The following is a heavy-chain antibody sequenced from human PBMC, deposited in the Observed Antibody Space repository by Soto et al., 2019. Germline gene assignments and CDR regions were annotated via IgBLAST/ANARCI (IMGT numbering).Heavy chain of an antibody. D-gene: IGHD2-2*01. J-gene: IGHJ6*02. CDR3: AREGTCSSTSCPTYFSFGMDV. Sequence: QVQLVQSGAEVKKPGASVKVSCKASGYTFASYGISWVRQAPGQGLEWMGWISAYNGNTNYAKKLQGRVTMTTDTFTRTAYMEVRSLRSDDTAVYYCAREGTCSSTSCPTYFSFGMDVWGQGTTVTVSS. V-gene: IGHV1-18*01. CDR1: GYTFASYG. CDR2: ISAYNGNT.